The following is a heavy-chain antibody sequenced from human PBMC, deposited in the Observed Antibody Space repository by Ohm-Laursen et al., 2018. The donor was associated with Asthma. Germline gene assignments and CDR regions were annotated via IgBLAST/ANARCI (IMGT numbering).Heavy chain of an antibody. CDR3: VRDVVDRFDY. CDR2: INPNSGGT. CDR1: GYTFSGYF. D-gene: IGHD2-21*01. J-gene: IGHJ4*02. Sequence: ASVKVSCKVSGYTFSGYFMNWVRQAPGQGLEWMGRINPNSGGTNYAQKFQGRVTMTRDTSITTAYMELSRLRSDDTAVYYCVRDVVDRFDYWGQGSLVIVSS. V-gene: IGHV1-2*06.